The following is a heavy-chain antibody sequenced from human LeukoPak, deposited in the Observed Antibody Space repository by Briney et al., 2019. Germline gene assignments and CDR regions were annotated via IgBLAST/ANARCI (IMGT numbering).Heavy chain of an antibody. CDR3: ARERSSGYYYYYYGMDV. D-gene: IGHD3-22*01. J-gene: IGHJ6*02. Sequence: PGGSLRLSCAASGFTFSSYSMNWVRQAPGKGLEWVSSISSSSSYIYYADSVKGRFTISRDNAKNSLYLQMNSLRAEGTAVYYCARERSSGYYYYYYGMDVWGQGTTVTVSS. CDR2: ISSSSSYI. V-gene: IGHV3-21*01. CDR1: GFTFSSYS.